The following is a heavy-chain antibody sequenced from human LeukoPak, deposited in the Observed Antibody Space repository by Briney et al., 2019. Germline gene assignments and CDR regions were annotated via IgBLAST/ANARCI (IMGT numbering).Heavy chain of an antibody. CDR2: ISAYNGNT. Sequence: ASVKVSCKASGYTFTSYGISWGRQAPGQGLEWMGWISAYNGNTNYAQKLQGRVTMTTDTSTSTAYMELRSLRSNDTAVYYCARLSWVNYYMDVWGKGTTVTVSS. J-gene: IGHJ6*03. D-gene: IGHD6-13*01. CDR3: ARLSWVNYYMDV. V-gene: IGHV1-18*01. CDR1: GYTFTSYG.